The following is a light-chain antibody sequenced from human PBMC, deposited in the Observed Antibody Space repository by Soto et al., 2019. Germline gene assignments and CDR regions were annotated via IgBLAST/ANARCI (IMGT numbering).Light chain of an antibody. CDR2: GAS. J-gene: IGKJ2*01. V-gene: IGKV3-20*01. CDR1: QSVSSSY. Sequence: EIVLTQSPGTLSLSLGERATLSCRASQSVSSSYLAWYQQKPGQAPRLLIYGASSRATGIPDRFSGSGSGTDFTLTISRLEPEGFAVDYCQQYGSSPNTFGQGTKLEIK. CDR3: QQYGSSPNT.